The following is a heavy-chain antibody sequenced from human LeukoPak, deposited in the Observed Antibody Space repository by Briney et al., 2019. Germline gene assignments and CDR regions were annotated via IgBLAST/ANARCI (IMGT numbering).Heavy chain of an antibody. J-gene: IGHJ6*04. D-gene: IGHD6-13*01. V-gene: IGHV3-33*01. CDR1: GFTFSSYG. CDR3: ARDGGYSSSWSNYYYGMDV. Sequence: GRSLRLSCAASGFTFSSYGMHWVRQAPGKGLEWVAVIWYDGSNKYYADSVKGRFTISRDNSKNTLYLQMTSLRAEDTAVYYCARDGGYSSSWSNYYYGMDVWGKGTTVTVSS. CDR2: IWYDGSNK.